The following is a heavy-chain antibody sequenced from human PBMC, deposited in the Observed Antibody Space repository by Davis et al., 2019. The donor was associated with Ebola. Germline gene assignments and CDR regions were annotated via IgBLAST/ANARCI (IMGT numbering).Heavy chain of an antibody. J-gene: IGHJ4*02. CDR3: ARHRGLGLFDY. D-gene: IGHD6-19*01. Sequence: PSETLSLTCTVSGDSIITYFWTWIRQPAGKGLEWIGRISSSGTSNYNPSLKSRVSMSVDTSKNQFSLELTSVTAADTAVYYCARHRGLGLFDYWGQGSLVTVSS. CDR1: GDSIITYF. V-gene: IGHV4-4*07. CDR2: ISSSGTS.